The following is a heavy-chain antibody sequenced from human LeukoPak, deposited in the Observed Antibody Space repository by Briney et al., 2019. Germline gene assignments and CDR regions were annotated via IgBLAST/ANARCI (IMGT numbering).Heavy chain of an antibody. J-gene: IGHJ5*02. CDR3: AKVYGDLP. D-gene: IGHD4-17*01. Sequence: RPGGSLRLSCAASGFTFSSYGIHWVRQAPGKGLEWLAFIQYDGGNKYYADSVKGRFTISRDNSKNTLHLQMNSLRAEDTAVYYCAKVYGDLPWGQGTLVTVFS. CDR1: GFTFSSYG. CDR2: IQYDGGNK. V-gene: IGHV3-30*02.